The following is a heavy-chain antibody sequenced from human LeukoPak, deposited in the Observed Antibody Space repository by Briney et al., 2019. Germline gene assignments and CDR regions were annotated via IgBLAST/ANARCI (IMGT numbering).Heavy chain of an antibody. J-gene: IGHJ4*02. CDR3: ARGGDGYNNVVY. V-gene: IGHV3-21*01. D-gene: IGHD5-24*01. Sequence: GGSLRLSCAASGFTFSSYSMNWVRQAPGKGLEWVSSISSSSSYIYYADSVKGRFTISRDNAKNSLYLQMNSLRAEDTAVYYCARGGDGYNNVVYWGQGTLVTVSS. CDR2: ISSSSSYI. CDR1: GFTFSSYS.